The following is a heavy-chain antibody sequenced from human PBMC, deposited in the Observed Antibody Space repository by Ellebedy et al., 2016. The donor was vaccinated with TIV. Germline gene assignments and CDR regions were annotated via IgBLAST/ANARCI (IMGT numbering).Heavy chain of an antibody. Sequence: GGSLRLSXAASGFTQSSYAMSRARQAPGRRLEWVSAISGSGGSTHYVDSVRGRFTISRDNSKNTLYLQMASLRAEDTAVYYCAKAPTAIFAHFYYYYYYMDVWGKGTTVTVSS. D-gene: IGHD2-21*02. V-gene: IGHV3-23*01. CDR3: AKAPTAIFAHFYYYYYYMDV. CDR2: ISGSGGST. J-gene: IGHJ6*03. CDR1: GFTQSSYA.